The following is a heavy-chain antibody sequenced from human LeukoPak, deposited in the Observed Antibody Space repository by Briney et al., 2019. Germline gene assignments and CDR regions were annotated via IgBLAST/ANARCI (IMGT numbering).Heavy chain of an antibody. J-gene: IGHJ5*02. D-gene: IGHD6-6*01. CDR1: GGSFSGYY. V-gene: IGHV4-34*01. CDR3: ARFNRRIAARYYWFDP. CDR2: INDSGST. Sequence: SETLSLTCAVYGGSFSGYYWSWLRQPPGKGLEWIGEINDSGSTNYTPSLKSRFTISVDTSKNQFSLKLSSVTAADTAVYYCARFNRRIAARYYWFDPWGQGTLVTVSS.